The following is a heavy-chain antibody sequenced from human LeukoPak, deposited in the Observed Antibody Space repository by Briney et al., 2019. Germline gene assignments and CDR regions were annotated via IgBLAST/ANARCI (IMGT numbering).Heavy chain of an antibody. J-gene: IGHJ4*02. Sequence: SETLSLTCTVSGGSISSYYWSWIRQPAGKGLEWIGRIYTSGSTNYNPSLKSRVTISVDTSKNQFSLKLSSVTAADTAVYYCAREGGGYCSGGSCYLPHFFNFDYWGQGTPVTVSS. D-gene: IGHD2-15*01. CDR1: GGSISSYY. V-gene: IGHV4-4*07. CDR3: AREGGGYCSGGSCYLPHFFNFDY. CDR2: IYTSGST.